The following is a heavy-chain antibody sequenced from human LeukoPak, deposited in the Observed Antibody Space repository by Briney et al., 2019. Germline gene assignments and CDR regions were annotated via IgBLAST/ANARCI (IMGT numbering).Heavy chain of an antibody. Sequence: NPSETLSLTCAVHGGSFSGSYRSGIRKPPGKGLGWRGETNHSGSTNYTPSPKRRVTISVQTSTNQFSLNRRSVTAADTAVYYCARGKSRGSHIDYGGQGTLVTVSS. V-gene: IGHV4-34*01. CDR1: GGSFSGSY. CDR3: ARGKSRGSHIDY. CDR2: TNHSGST. J-gene: IGHJ4*02. D-gene: IGHD1-26*01.